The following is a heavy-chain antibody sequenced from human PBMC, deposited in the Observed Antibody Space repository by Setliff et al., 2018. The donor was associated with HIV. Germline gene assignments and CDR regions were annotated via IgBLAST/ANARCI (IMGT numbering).Heavy chain of an antibody. CDR2: IYYSGST. Sequence: PSETLSLTCTVSGGSISSGGYYWSWIRQHPGKGLEWIGYIYYSGSTYYNPSLKSRVTMSVDTSKNQFSLKLSSVTAAYTAVYYCARARGLLPYYYLYVWGKGTTVTVSS. D-gene: IGHD3-10*01. CDR1: GGSISSGGYY. V-gene: IGHV4-31*03. J-gene: IGHJ6*03. CDR3: ARARGLLPYYYLYV.